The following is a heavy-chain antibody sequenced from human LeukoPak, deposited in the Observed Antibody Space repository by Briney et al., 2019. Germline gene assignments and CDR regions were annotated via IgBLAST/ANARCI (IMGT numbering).Heavy chain of an antibody. D-gene: IGHD3-10*01. CDR1: GFSFNNYW. J-gene: IGHJ4*02. CDR2: IKQDGSEK. Sequence: GGSLRLSCAVSGFSFNNYWMSWVRQAPGKGLEWVANIKQDGSEKYYVDSVKGRFSISRDNAKNSLYLQMNSLRAEDTAVYYCARALWFGELAFDYWGQGTLVTVSS. CDR3: ARALWFGELAFDY. V-gene: IGHV3-7*04.